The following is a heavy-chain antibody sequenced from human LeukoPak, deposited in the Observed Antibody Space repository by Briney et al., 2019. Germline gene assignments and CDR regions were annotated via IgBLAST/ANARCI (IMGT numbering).Heavy chain of an antibody. CDR1: GYTFISYT. D-gene: IGHD6-19*01. CDR3: ARAKYNSGWYGAFDI. Sequence: ASVKVSCKASGYTFISYTITWVRQAPGQGLEWMGWISAYNGNTNYAQKLQGRVTMTEDTSTDTAYMELSSLRFEDTAVYYCARAKYNSGWYGAFDIWGQGTMVTVSS. CDR2: ISAYNGNT. J-gene: IGHJ3*02. V-gene: IGHV1-18*01.